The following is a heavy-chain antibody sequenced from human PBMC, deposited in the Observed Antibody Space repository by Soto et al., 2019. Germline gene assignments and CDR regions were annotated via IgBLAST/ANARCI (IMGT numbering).Heavy chain of an antibody. D-gene: IGHD3-16*02. J-gene: IGHJ4*02. Sequence: SETLSLTCAVYGGSFSGYYWSWIRQPPGKGLEWIGEINHSGSTNYNPSLKSRVTISVDTSKNQFSLKLSSVTAADTAVYYCARKVMITFGGVIAYYFDYWGQGTLVTVS. CDR3: ARKVMITFGGVIAYYFDY. CDR1: GGSFSGYY. V-gene: IGHV4-34*01. CDR2: INHSGST.